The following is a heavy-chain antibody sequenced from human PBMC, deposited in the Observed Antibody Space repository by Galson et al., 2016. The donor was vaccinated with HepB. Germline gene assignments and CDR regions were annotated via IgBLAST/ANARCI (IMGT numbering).Heavy chain of an antibody. D-gene: IGHD6-19*01. CDR3: ASRHSGWYYFDY. Sequence: SLRLSCAGSGFTFSNYGINWVRQAPGKGLEWVSYISSPSSTIYYADSVKDRFTISRDNAKNSLYLQMNSLRAEDTAVYYCASRHSGWYYFDYWGQGTLVTVSS. J-gene: IGHJ4*02. V-gene: IGHV3-48*01. CDR1: GFTFSNYG. CDR2: ISSPSSTI.